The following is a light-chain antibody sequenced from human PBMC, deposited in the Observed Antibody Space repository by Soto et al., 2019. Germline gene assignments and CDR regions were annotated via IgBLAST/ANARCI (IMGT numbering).Light chain of an antibody. CDR2: GAS. CDR3: QQYGGSPLFT. Sequence: EIVLTQSPGTLSLSPGDRATLSCRASQGVTPAYLAWYQHKPGQAPRLLIYGASHRATSIPDRISGSGSGTDFTLTITRLEPEDFAVYSCQQYGGSPLFTFGPGTRVDFK. CDR1: QGVTPAY. V-gene: IGKV3-20*01. J-gene: IGKJ3*01.